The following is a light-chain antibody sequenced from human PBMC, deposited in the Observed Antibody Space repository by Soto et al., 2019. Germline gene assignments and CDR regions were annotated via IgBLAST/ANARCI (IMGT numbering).Light chain of an antibody. CDR2: DVS. CDR1: RKDVGGYIY. V-gene: IGLV2-11*01. Sequence: QSVLTQPRSVSGSPGQSVTISCTGTRKDVGGYIYVSWYQQHPGKAPKLMMFDVSKRPSGVPDRFSGSKSDNTASLTISGLQTGDETDYFCCSYAGNSTYVFXTGTKVTVL. J-gene: IGLJ1*01. CDR3: CSYAGNSTYV.